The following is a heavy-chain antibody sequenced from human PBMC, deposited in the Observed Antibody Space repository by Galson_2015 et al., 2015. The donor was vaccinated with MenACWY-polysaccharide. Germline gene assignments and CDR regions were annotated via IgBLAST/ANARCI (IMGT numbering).Heavy chain of an antibody. J-gene: IGHJ4*02. Sequence: CAISGDSVSSHSAAWNWIRQSPSRGLEWLGRTYYRSKWYNDYAVSVKSRITINPDTSKNQFSLQLNSVTPEDTAVYYCARDLALGFNARGIAVAGEYDYWGQGTLVTVSS. V-gene: IGHV6-1*01. D-gene: IGHD6-19*01. CDR2: TYYRSKWYN. CDR3: ARDLALGFNARGIAVAGEYDY. CDR1: GDSVSSHSAA.